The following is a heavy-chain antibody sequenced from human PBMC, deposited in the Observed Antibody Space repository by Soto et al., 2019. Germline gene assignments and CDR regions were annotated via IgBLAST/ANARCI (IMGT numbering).Heavy chain of an antibody. J-gene: IGHJ4*02. D-gene: IGHD3-16*01. Sequence: GGSLRLSCAASGFTVSSNYMSWVRQAPGKGLEWVSVIYSGGSTYYADSVKGRFTISRDNSKNTLYLQMNSLRAEDTAVYYCARDPGDPREEKEAYWGQGTLVTVSS. CDR2: IYSGGST. CDR3: ARDPGDPREEKEAY. CDR1: GFTVSSNY. V-gene: IGHV3-53*01.